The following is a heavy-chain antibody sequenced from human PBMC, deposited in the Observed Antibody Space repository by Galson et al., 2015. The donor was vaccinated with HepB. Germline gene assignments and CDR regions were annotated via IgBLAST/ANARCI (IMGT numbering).Heavy chain of an antibody. CDR3: AKGVGYGYCSSTSCYSRN. CDR1: GFAFSSYA. J-gene: IGHJ4*02. CDR2: ISGSGGST. D-gene: IGHD2-2*02. Sequence: SLRLSCAASGFAFSSYAMSWVRQAPGKGLEWVSAISGSGGSTYYADSVQGRFTISRDNSKNTLYLQMNSLRAEDTAVYYCAKGVGYGYCSSTSCYSRNWGQGTLVTVSS. V-gene: IGHV3-23*01.